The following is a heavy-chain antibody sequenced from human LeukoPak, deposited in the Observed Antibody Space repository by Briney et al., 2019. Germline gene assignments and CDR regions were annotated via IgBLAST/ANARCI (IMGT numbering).Heavy chain of an antibody. CDR1: GYSISSGHY. J-gene: IGHJ4*02. V-gene: IGHV4-61*01. Sequence: SETLSLTCTVSGYSISSGHYWGWIRQPPGKGLEWIGYIYYSGSTNYNPSLKSRVTISVDTSKNQFSLKLSSVTAADTAVYYCARGFGYSSSWSGYWGQGTLVTVSS. CDR2: IYYSGST. CDR3: ARGFGYSSSWSGY. D-gene: IGHD6-13*01.